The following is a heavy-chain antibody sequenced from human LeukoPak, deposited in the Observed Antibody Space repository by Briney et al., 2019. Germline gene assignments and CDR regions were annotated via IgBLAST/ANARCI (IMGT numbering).Heavy chain of an antibody. D-gene: IGHD6-13*01. CDR1: GGSISSYC. CDR3: ARLRSSSWLLIDY. CDR2: IYYSGST. V-gene: IGHV4-59*08. J-gene: IGHJ4*02. Sequence: SENLSLTCTVSGGSISSYCWTWIRQPPGKGLEWIGYIYYSGSTNYNPSLKSRVTISVDTSKNQFSLNLSSVTAADTAVYYCARLRSSSWLLIDYWGQGTLVTVSS.